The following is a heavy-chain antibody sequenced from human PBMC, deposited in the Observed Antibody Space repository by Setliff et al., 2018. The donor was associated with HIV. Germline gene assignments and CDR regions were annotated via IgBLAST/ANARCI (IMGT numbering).Heavy chain of an antibody. V-gene: IGHV1-3*01. CDR2: INVGKGDT. D-gene: IGHD3-10*01. CDR1: GYTFTTYS. CDR3: ARGALLAVFDFDH. J-gene: IGHJ4*01. Sequence: ASVKVSCKTSGYTFTTYSIHWVRQAPGQSLEWMGWINVGKGDTKYSQELQGRITLTTDTSANTAYMELSSLRSDDTAVYFCARGALLAVFDFDHWGHGTMVTVSS.